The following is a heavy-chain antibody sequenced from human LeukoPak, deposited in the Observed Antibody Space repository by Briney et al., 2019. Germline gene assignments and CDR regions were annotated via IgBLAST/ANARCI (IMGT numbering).Heavy chain of an antibody. V-gene: IGHV1-58*01. CDR1: GFTFTSSA. Sequence: TSVKVSCKASGFTFTSSAVQWVRQARGQRLEWIGWIVVGSGNTNYAQKFQERVTITRDMSTSTAYMELSSLRSGDTAVYYCAADPVYGSGSPLRFDPWGQGTLVTVSS. J-gene: IGHJ5*02. CDR3: AADPVYGSGSPLRFDP. CDR2: IVVGSGNT. D-gene: IGHD3-10*01.